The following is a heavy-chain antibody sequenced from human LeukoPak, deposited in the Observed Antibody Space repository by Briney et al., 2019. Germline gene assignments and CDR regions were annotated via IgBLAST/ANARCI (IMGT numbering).Heavy chain of an antibody. CDR1: GLTFSNYA. V-gene: IGHV3-23*01. D-gene: IGHD4-17*01. CDR3: SKDPNGDYVGAFDM. J-gene: IGHJ3*02. CDR2: ITGSGRGT. Sequence: PGGSLTLSCTASGLTFSNYATTWVRQAPGKGLEWVSSITGSGRGTYYADSVKGRFSVSRDNSQYTVFLHMNSLRADDTALYYCSKDPNGDYVGAFDMWGPGTMVTVSS.